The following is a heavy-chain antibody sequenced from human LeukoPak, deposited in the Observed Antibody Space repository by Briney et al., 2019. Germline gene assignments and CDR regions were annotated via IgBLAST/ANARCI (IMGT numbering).Heavy chain of an antibody. Sequence: PGGSLRLSCAASGFTFSSYGMHWVRQAPGKGLEWVALIWYDGSNEYYADSVKGRFAISRDNSKNTLYLQMNSLRAEDTAVYYCAREVQDAFDIWGQGTMVIVSS. V-gene: IGHV3-33*01. CDR3: AREVQDAFDI. CDR2: IWYDGSNE. J-gene: IGHJ3*02. CDR1: GFTFSSYG.